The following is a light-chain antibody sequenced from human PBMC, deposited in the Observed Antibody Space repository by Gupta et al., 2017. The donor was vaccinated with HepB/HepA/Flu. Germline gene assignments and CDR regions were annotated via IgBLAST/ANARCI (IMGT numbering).Light chain of an antibody. Sequence: DIQMTQSPSTLSASVGDRVTITCRTSQSISSWLAWYQQKPGKAPKLLIYKASSLESGVPSRFSGSGSGKEFTLTISSRQPDDFATYYCQQYNDYSSWTFGQGTKVEIK. CDR1: QSISSW. CDR2: KAS. V-gene: IGKV1-5*03. CDR3: QQYNDYSSWT. J-gene: IGKJ1*01.